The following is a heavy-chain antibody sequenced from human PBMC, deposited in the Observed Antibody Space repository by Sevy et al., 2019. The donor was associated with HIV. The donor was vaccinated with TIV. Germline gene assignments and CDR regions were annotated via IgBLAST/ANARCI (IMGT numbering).Heavy chain of an antibody. CDR1: GYTLSEVS. Sequence: ASVKVSCKVPGYTLSEVSMHWVRQAPGKGLEWVGGFVPEDGEIVYEQNFQGRVTVAEETLTDTAYLEVTNLRFEDTATYFCVIGDTPRLTGSGTRLKDQSLNYFHFWGQGTLVTVSS. V-gene: IGHV1-24*01. CDR2: FVPEDGEI. CDR3: VIGDTPRLTGSGTRLKDQSLNYFHF. J-gene: IGHJ4*02. D-gene: IGHD2-2*01.